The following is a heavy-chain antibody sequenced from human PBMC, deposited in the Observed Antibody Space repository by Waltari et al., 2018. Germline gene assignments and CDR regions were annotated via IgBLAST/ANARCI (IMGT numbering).Heavy chain of an antibody. Sequence: QGQLVQSGPEVKKPGASVKVSCKASGFALSGYSVTWVRQAPGQGLEGMGWSNVYDGRTKSAQRCQDIVTRTTDTSTNTAYMELRSLRSDDTAVYFCATDPHGLWSGYWFDPWGQGTQVTVSS. CDR2: SNVYDGRT. J-gene: IGHJ5*02. CDR1: GFALSGYS. V-gene: IGHV1-18*01. D-gene: IGHD3-3*01. CDR3: ATDPHGLWSGYWFDP.